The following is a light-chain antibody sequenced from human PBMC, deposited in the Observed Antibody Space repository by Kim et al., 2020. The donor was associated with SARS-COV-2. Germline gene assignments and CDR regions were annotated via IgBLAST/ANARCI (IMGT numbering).Light chain of an antibody. CDR1: QGISNY. Sequence: QLTQSPSSLSASVGDTVTITCRASQGISNYLAWYQQKPGKVPKLLIYAASNLQSGVPSRFSGSGSGTDFTLTISSLQPEDVATYYCQKYYSVPPWTFGQGTTVDIK. V-gene: IGKV1-27*01. J-gene: IGKJ1*01. CDR2: AAS. CDR3: QKYYSVPPWT.